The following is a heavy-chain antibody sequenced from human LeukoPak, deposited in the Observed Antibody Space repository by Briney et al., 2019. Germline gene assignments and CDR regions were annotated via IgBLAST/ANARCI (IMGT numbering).Heavy chain of an antibody. D-gene: IGHD2-2*01. CDR2: IYYSGST. J-gene: IGHJ6*03. CDR1: GGSISSSSYY. CDR3: ARLPYQLLELAYYYYYYMDV. V-gene: IGHV4-39*01. Sequence: PSETLSLTCTVSGGSISSSSYYWGWIRQPPGKGLEWIGSIYYSGSTYYNPSLKSRVTISVDTSKNQFSLKLSSVTAADTAVYYCARLPYQLLELAYYYYYYMDVWGKGTTVTVSS.